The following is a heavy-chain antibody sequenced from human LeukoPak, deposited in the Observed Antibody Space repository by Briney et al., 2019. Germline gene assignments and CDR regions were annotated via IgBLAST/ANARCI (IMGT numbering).Heavy chain of an antibody. D-gene: IGHD5-12*01. CDR3: ARDSSLATITYAFDI. V-gene: IGHV1-46*01. CDR1: GYTFTSYY. CDR2: INPSGGST. J-gene: IGHJ3*02. Sequence: GASVKVSCKASGYTFTSYYMHWVRQAPGQGLEWMGIINPSGGSTSYAQKFQGRVTMTRDTSTSTVYMELSSLRSEGTAVYYCARDSSLATITYAFDIWGQGTMVTVSS.